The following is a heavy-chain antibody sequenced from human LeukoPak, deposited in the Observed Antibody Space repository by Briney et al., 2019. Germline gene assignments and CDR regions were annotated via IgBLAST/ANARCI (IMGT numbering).Heavy chain of an antibody. D-gene: IGHD1-26*01. V-gene: IGHV3-30*02. CDR2: IRYDGSNK. CDR3: ARSQSGSFHYFDY. J-gene: IGHJ4*02. CDR1: GFTFSSYG. Sequence: GGSLRLSCAASGFTFSSYGMHWVRQAPGKGLEWVAFIRYDGSNKYYADSVKGRFTISRDNSKNTLYLQMNSLRAEDTAVYYCARSQSGSFHYFDYWGQGTLVTVSS.